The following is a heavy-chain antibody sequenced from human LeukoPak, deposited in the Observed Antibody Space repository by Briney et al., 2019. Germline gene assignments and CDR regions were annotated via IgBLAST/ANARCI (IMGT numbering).Heavy chain of an antibody. D-gene: IGHD3-9*01. Sequence: GGSLRLSCVASGFTFSSYWMHWVRQDPRKGLVWVSRINGDGRTINYADSVRGRFTISRDNAKNTLYLQMNTLRVEDTAVYYCTRDLMDYDVSTGLHHYYMDVWGQGTTVTVSS. J-gene: IGHJ6*02. CDR3: TRDLMDYDVSTGLHHYYMDV. CDR2: INGDGRTI. CDR1: GFTFSSYW. V-gene: IGHV3-74*01.